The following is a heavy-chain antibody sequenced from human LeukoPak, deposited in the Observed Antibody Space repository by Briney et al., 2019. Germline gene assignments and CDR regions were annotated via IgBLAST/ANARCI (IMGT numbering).Heavy chain of an antibody. V-gene: IGHV3-23*01. D-gene: IGHD2-21*02. CDR3: AKEETAYCGGDCYRSAFDI. J-gene: IGHJ3*02. CDR2: ISGSGGST. Sequence: GGSLRLSCAASGFTFSSYAMSWVRQAPGKGPEWVSAISGSGGSTYYADSVKGRFTISRDNSKNTLYLQMNSLRAEDTAVYYCAKEETAYCGGDCYRSAFDIWGQGTMVTVSS. CDR1: GFTFSSYA.